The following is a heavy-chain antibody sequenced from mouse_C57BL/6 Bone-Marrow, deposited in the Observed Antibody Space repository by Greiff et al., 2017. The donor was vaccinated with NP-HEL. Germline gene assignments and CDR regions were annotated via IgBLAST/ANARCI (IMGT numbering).Heavy chain of an antibody. J-gene: IGHJ1*03. CDR3: AGEYYYGSSYWYFDV. Sequence: QVQLQQPGAELVKPGASVKVSCKASGYTFTSYWMHWVKQRPGQGLEWIGRIHPSDSDTNYNQKFKGKATLTVDKSSSTAYMQLSSLTSEDSAVYYGAGEYYYGSSYWYFDVWGTGTTVTVSS. D-gene: IGHD1-1*01. CDR2: IHPSDSDT. CDR1: GYTFTSYW. V-gene: IGHV1-74*01.